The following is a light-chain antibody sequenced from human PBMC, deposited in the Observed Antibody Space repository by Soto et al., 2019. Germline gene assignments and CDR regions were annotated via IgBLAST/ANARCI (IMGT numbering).Light chain of an antibody. CDR1: QNVLSNY. J-gene: IGKJ1*01. V-gene: IGKV3-20*01. CDR3: QQYSFLPRT. CDR2: GAS. Sequence: EIVFTQSPRTLSLSPGERATLSCWASQNVLSNYLAWYQQKPGQAPRLLIYGASTRATGIPDRFGGSGSGTDFTLTISRLEPEDFAVYYCQQYSFLPRTFGQGTKVDIK.